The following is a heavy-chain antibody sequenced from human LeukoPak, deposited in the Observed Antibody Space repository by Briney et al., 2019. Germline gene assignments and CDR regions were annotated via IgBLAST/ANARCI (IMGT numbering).Heavy chain of an antibody. D-gene: IGHD6-13*01. J-gene: IGHJ6*03. Sequence: GGSLRLSCAASEFTFSNYGMHWVRQAPGKGLEWVAFIRYDESNEYYADSVKGRFTISRDNYKNTLYLQMNSLRAEDTAVYYCAKDAGSSWSYYYYYYYMDVWGKGTTVTISS. CDR2: IRYDESNE. V-gene: IGHV3-30*02. CDR3: AKDAGSSWSYYYYYYYMDV. CDR1: EFTFSNYG.